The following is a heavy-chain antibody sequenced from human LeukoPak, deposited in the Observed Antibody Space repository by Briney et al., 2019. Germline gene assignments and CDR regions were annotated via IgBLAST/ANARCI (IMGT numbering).Heavy chain of an antibody. CDR3: ARDRRYCSGSTCYSGVDY. CDR1: GFTVSSNY. D-gene: IGHD2-15*01. Sequence: GGSLRLSCAASGFTVSSNYMSWVRQAPGKGLEWVSVIYSGGSTYYADSVKGRFTISRDNSKNTPYLQMNSLRAEDTAVYYCARDRRYCSGSTCYSGVDYWGQGTLVTVSS. J-gene: IGHJ4*02. V-gene: IGHV3-53*01. CDR2: IYSGGST.